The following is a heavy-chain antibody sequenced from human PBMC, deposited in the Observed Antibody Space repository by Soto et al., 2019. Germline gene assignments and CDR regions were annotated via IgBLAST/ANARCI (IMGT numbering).Heavy chain of an antibody. Sequence: QAQLVESGGGVVQPGRSLRLSCAASGFTFSNSGMHWVRQAPGKGLEWVALISHDGNNKLYADSVKGRFTISRDNSKNTVYLQMNSLRTEDTAVYYCAQGCAGGTSCFYIDYGGQGTLVSVSS. D-gene: IGHD2-15*01. CDR1: GFTFSNSG. CDR2: ISHDGNNK. J-gene: IGHJ4*02. V-gene: IGHV3-30*18. CDR3: AQGCAGGTSCFYIDY.